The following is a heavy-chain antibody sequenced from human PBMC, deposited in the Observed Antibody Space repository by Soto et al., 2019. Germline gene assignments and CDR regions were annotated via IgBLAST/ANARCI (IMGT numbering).Heavy chain of an antibody. V-gene: IGHV3-21*01. CDR1: GLTFNSSS. D-gene: IGHD2-15*01. Sequence: PGGSLRLSCAASGLTFNSSSMNWARQAKGKGLEWVSSISSSSSYIYYADSVKGRFTISRDNAKNSLYLQMNSLRAEDTAVYYCASGYCSGGSCYSRPGYWGQGTLVTVSS. J-gene: IGHJ4*02. CDR3: ASGYCSGGSCYSRPGY. CDR2: ISSSSSYI.